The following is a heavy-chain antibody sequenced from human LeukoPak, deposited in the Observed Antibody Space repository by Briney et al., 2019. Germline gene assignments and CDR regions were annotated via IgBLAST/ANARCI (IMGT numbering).Heavy chain of an antibody. CDR1: GFTFSNYS. D-gene: IGHD5-18*01. J-gene: IGHJ4*02. Sequence: GGSLRLPCAASGFTFSNYSMNWVRQAPGKGLEWVSSISSSSSYIYYADSVKGRFTISRDNAKNSLYLQMNSLRAEDTAVYHCAKDHPWRGYSYGALDYWGQGTLVTVSS. CDR2: ISSSSSYI. V-gene: IGHV3-21*01. CDR3: AKDHPWRGYSYGALDY.